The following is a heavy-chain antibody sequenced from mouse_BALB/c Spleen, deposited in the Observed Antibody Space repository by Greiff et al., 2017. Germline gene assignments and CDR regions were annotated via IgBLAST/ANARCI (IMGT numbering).Heavy chain of an antibody. CDR2: INTGGGGT. Sequence: VQLVESGAGLVRPGPSLKVSCTASGFAFTSYGISWVRQTPGKGLEWIGVINTGGGGTYYTEKLKGRGTITEDKSNNTLYMQLSSLTSDDTAVYCCARDHHGYFDYWGQGTTVTVSS. CDR3: ARDHHGYFDY. V-gene: IGHV1-54*01. J-gene: IGHJ2*01. CDR1: GFAFTSYG.